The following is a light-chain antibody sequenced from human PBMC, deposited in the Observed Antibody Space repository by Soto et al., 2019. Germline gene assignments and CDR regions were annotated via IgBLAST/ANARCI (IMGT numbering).Light chain of an antibody. Sequence: IQMTQYPASLSASVGDRVTISCRASQSIISYLNWYQQKPGKAPKLLIYAASSLQSGVPSRFSGSGSGTDFTLTISSLPPEDFATYYCQQRYSTPCTFGQGTKLEIK. J-gene: IGKJ2*01. CDR2: AAS. CDR3: QQRYSTPCT. CDR1: QSIISY. V-gene: IGKV1-39*01.